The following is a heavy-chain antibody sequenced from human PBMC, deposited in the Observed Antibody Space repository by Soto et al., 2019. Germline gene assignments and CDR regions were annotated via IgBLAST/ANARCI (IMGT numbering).Heavy chain of an antibody. V-gene: IGHV4-59*01. CDR1: GGSISSYY. D-gene: IGHD1-26*01. CDR3: ARYSGSYYSDYFDY. J-gene: IGHJ4*02. CDR2: IYYSGST. Sequence: SETLSLTCTVSGGSISSYYWSWIRQPPGKGLEWIGYIYYSGSTNYNPSLKSRVTISVDTSKNQFSLKLSSVTAADTAVYYCARYSGSYYSDYFDYWVQVTLVTVSS.